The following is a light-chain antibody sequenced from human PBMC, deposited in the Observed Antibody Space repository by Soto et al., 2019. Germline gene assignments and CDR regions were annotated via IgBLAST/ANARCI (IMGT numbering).Light chain of an antibody. J-gene: IGKJ1*01. CDR1: QSVTTY. Sequence: DIQMTQSPSSLSASVGDRVTITCRASQSVTTYLHWYQQKAGEAPKLLIYAISNLQSGVSSRFSGSGSGTDFSSTIKTLQPEDLETYYCQQGYSTPWTLAEGTNVDIK. CDR3: QQGYSTPWT. V-gene: IGKV1-39*01. CDR2: AIS.